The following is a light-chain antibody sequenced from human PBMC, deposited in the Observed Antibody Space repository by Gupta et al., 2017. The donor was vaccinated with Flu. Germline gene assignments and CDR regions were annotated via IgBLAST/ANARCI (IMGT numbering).Light chain of an antibody. J-gene: IGLJ2*01. V-gene: IGLV3-25*02. CDR1: ALPKQY. CDR3: QSADSSGTYVV. CDR2: KDS. Sequence: SSELTQPPSVSVSPGQTARITCSGDALPKQYASWYQQKPGQAPVLMIYKDSERPSGIPERFSGSSSGTTVTLTISGVQAEDEADYYCQSADSSGTYVVFGGGTKLTVL.